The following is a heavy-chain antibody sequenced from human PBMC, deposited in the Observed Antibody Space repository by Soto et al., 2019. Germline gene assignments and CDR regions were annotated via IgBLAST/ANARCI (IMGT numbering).Heavy chain of an antibody. D-gene: IGHD2-15*01. CDR2: MYYSGGA. V-gene: IGHV4-39*01. Sequence: NPSETLSLTCAVSGVSIHNSHSFWGWIRQPPGKGLEFIGSMYYSGGANYNPSLKSRVTISLDTSKNQFSLTVNSVTAADTAIYYCGRVVEGATRHTDFDSWGQGTLVTVSS. J-gene: IGHJ5*01. CDR1: GVSIHNSHSF. CDR3: GRVVEGATRHTDFDS.